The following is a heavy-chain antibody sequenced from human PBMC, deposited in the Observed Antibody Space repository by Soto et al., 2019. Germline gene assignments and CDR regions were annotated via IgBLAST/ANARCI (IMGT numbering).Heavy chain of an antibody. Sequence: PSETLSITCTVSGGSISSYYWSGIRQPPGKGLEWIGYIYYTGYTNYNPSLKSRVTISVDTSKNQFSLNVSSVTAADTAVYYCARVKWFGESGFDYWGQGTLVTVSS. CDR3: ARVKWFGESGFDY. V-gene: IGHV4-59*01. CDR2: IYYTGYT. D-gene: IGHD3-10*01. CDR1: GGSISSYY. J-gene: IGHJ4*02.